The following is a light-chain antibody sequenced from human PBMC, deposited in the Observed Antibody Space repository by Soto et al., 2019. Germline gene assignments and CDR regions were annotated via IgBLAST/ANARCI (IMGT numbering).Light chain of an antibody. CDR3: SSYGASSTL. CDR2: DVT. CDR1: SSNIGNNY. Sequence: QSVLTQPPSVSAAPGQKVTISCSGSSSNIGNNYVSWYQQHPGKAPKLLIYDVTYRPSGISDRFSGSKSGNTASLTISGLQPDDEADYYCSSYGASSTLFGGGTKLTVL. V-gene: IGLV2-14*03. J-gene: IGLJ2*01.